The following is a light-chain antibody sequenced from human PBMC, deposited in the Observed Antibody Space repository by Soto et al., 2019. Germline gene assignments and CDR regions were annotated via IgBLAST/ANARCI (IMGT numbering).Light chain of an antibody. CDR2: DVS. V-gene: IGLV2-14*01. J-gene: IGLJ2*01. Sequence: QSALTQPASVSGSPGQSITISCTGTSTDVGGYNYVSCYQQHPGQAPKLMLYDVSSRPSGFSNRVPGSKSGNTASLTLSGREAEEEAEYYCSSYTSSGTLPYVVFGGGTKLTVL. CDR3: SSYTSSGTLPYVV. CDR1: STDVGGYNY.